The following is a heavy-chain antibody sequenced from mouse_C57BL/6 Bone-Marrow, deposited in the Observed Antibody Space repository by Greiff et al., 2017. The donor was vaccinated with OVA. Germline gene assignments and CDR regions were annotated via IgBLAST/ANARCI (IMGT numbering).Heavy chain of an antibody. V-gene: IGHV1-81*01. CDR2: IYPRSGNT. CDR1: GYTFTSYG. CDR3: ASNWPFAY. D-gene: IGHD4-1*01. J-gene: IGHJ3*01. Sequence: VKVVESGAELARPGASVKLSCKASGYTFTSYGISWVKQRTGQGLEWIGEIYPRSGNTYYNEKFKGKATLTADKSSSTAYMELRSLTSEDSAVYFCASNWPFAYWGQGTLVTVSA.